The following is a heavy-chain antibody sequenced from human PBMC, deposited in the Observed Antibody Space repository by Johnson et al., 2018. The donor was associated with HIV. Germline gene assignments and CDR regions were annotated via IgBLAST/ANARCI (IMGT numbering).Heavy chain of an antibody. V-gene: IGHV3-66*01. J-gene: IGHJ3*02. CDR2: LFRGDTT. Sequence: VQLVESGGGLVRPGGSLRLSCVASGFAVSGYYMSWVRQAPGKGLEWVSVLFRGDTTYYAVSANGRFTLSSDNSKNTLYLQMNRLRAEDTAVYYCTRACRDGYTCDVFDIWGQGTLVTVSS. CDR1: GFAVSGYY. D-gene: IGHD5-24*01. CDR3: TRACRDGYTCDVFDI.